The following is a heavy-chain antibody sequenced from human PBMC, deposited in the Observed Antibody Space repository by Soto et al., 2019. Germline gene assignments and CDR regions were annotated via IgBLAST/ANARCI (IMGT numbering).Heavy chain of an antibody. CDR2: ISWDGGST. J-gene: IGHJ4*02. V-gene: IGHV3-43*01. Sequence: EVQLVESGGVVVQPGGSLRLSCAASGFTFDDYTMHWVHQAPGKGLEWVSLISWDGGSTYYADSVKGRFTISRDNSKNSLYLQMNSLRTEDTALYYCAKDMGTEEYYFDYWGQGTLVTVSS. CDR3: AKDMGTEEYYFDY. D-gene: IGHD5-18*01. CDR1: GFTFDDYT.